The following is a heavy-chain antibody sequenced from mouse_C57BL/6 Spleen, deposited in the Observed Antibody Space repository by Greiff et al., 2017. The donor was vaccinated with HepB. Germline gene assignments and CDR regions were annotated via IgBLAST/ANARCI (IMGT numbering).Heavy chain of an antibody. Sequence: VKLQESGAELARPGASVKLSCKASGYTFTSYGISWVKQRTGQGLEWIGEIYPRSGNTYYNEKFKGKATLTADKSSSTAYMELRSLTSEDSAVYVCARQGDYPYWYFDVWGTGTTVTVSS. CDR2: IYPRSGNT. J-gene: IGHJ1*03. D-gene: IGHD2-4*01. V-gene: IGHV1-81*01. CDR3: ARQGDYPYWYFDV. CDR1: GYTFTSYG.